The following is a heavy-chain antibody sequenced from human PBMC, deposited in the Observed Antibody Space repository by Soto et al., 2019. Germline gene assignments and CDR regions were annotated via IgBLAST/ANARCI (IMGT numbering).Heavy chain of an antibody. V-gene: IGHV4-30-4*01. CDR3: AREVIPLTTDWYFDL. CDR1: GGSISGGVGGLYY. D-gene: IGHD4-17*01. J-gene: IGHJ2*01. Sequence: QLQLRESGPGLVKPSETLSLTCTVSGGSISGGVGGLYYWSWIRQPPGKGLEGIVYIYDSGSNYYTPSLKSRVTISVDTSKNQFSLRLRSVTATDPAVYYCAREVIPLTTDWYFDLWGRGTLVTVSS. CDR2: IYDSGSN.